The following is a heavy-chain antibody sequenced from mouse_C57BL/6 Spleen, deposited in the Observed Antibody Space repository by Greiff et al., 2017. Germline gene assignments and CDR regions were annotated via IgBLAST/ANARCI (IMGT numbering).Heavy chain of an antibody. CDR2: ISSGSSSI. Sequence: EVQLVESGGCLVKPGGSLKLSCAASGFTFSDYGMHWVRQAPETGLEWVAYISSGSSSIYYADPVKGRFTISRDHAKNTLFLQMTSLRSEDTAMYYCARGGRYGYFDVWGTGTTGTVFS. CDR3: ARGGRYGYFDV. V-gene: IGHV5-17*01. CDR1: GFTFSDYG. J-gene: IGHJ1*03. D-gene: IGHD1-1*01.